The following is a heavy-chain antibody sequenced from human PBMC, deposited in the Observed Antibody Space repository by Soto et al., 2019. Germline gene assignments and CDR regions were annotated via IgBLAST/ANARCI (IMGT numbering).Heavy chain of an antibody. CDR3: ARESTTAVTPWYFDY. CDR2: IIPIFGTA. J-gene: IGHJ4*02. D-gene: IGHD4-17*01. V-gene: IGHV1-69*13. CDR1: GGTFSSYA. Sequence: SVKVSCKASGGTFSSYAISWVRQAPGQGLEWMGGIIPIFGTANYAQKFQGRVTITADESTSTAYMELSSLRSEDTAVYYCARESTTAVTPWYFDYWGQGTLVTVSS.